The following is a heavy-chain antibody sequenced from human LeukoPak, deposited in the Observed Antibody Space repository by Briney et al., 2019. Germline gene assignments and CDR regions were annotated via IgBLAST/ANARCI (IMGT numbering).Heavy chain of an antibody. V-gene: IGHV3-21*04. Sequence: GGSLRLSCAASGFTFSYYSMNWLRQAPGKGLEWVSSISSSSSYIYYADSVKGRFTISRDNAKNSLYLQMNSLRAEDTALYYCARSTRTSRKFDPWGQGTLVTVSS. CDR3: ARSTRTSRKFDP. J-gene: IGHJ5*02. D-gene: IGHD1-26*01. CDR1: GFTFSYYS. CDR2: ISSSSSYI.